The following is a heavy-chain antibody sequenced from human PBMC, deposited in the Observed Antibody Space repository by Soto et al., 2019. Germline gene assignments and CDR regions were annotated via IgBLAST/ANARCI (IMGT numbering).Heavy chain of an antibody. Sequence: GSLRLSCAASGFTFSSYSMNWVRQAPGKGLEWVSSISSSSSYIYYADSVKGRFTISRDNAKNSLYLQMNSLRAEDTAVYYCARSGSNPSSGWYYVFDYWGQGTLVTVSS. CDR2: ISSSSSYI. CDR1: GFTFSSYS. CDR3: ARSGSNPSSGWYYVFDY. J-gene: IGHJ4*02. V-gene: IGHV3-21*01. D-gene: IGHD6-19*01.